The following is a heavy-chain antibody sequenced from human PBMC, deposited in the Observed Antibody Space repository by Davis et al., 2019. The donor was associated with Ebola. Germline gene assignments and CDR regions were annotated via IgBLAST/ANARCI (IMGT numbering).Heavy chain of an antibody. CDR2: IIPILGIA. J-gene: IGHJ6*02. V-gene: IGHV1-69*04. CDR1: GYTFTSYG. D-gene: IGHD1-26*01. CDR3: ARDGRFHYGMDV. Sequence: AASVKVSCKASGYTFTSYGISWVRQAPGQGLEWMGRIIPILGIANYAQKFQGRVTITADKSTSTAYMELSSLRSEDTAVYYCARDGRFHYGMDVWGQGTTVTVSS.